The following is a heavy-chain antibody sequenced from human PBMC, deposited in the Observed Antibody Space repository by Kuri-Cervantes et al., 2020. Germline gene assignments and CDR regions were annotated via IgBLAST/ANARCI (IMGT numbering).Heavy chain of an antibody. CDR2: IYHSGST. J-gene: IGHJ4*02. CDR3: ARDGPAGRYDY. V-gene: IGHV4-38-2*02. Sequence: GSLRLSCAVSGYSISSGYYWGWIRQPPGKGLEWIGSIYHSGSTYYNPSLKSRVTISVDTSKNQFSLKLSSVTAADTAVYYYARDGPAGRYDYWGQGTLVTVSS. CDR1: GYSISSGYY.